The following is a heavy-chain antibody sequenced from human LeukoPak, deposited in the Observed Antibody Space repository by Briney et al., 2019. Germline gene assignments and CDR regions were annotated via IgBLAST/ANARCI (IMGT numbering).Heavy chain of an antibody. CDR3: ARDGGDYYDSSGYPFHH. J-gene: IGHJ1*01. Sequence: GASLRLSCAASGFTFSSYNMNWVRQAPGKGLEWVSSISTSSSYIYYADSVKGRFTISRDNAKKSLYLQMNSLRAGDTAVYYCARDGGDYYDSSGYPFHHWGQGTLVTVSS. CDR2: ISTSSSYI. D-gene: IGHD3-22*01. V-gene: IGHV3-21*01. CDR1: GFTFSSYN.